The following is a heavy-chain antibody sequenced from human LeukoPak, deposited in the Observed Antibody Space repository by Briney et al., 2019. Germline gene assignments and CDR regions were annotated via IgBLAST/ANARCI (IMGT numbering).Heavy chain of an antibody. CDR3: SSGRDVY. CDR1: GFTFSGYS. J-gene: IGHJ4*02. CDR2: ISSSSTI. Sequence: GGSLRLSCAASGFTFSGYSMNWVRQAPGKGLEWVSYISSSSTIYYADSVKGRFTISRDNAKNSLYLQMNSPRAEDTAVYYCSSGRDVYWGQGTLVTVSS. D-gene: IGHD5-24*01. V-gene: IGHV3-48*04.